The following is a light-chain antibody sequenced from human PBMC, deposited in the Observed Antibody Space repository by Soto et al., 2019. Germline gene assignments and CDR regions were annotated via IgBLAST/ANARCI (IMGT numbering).Light chain of an antibody. V-gene: IGKV3-11*01. Sequence: EIVLTQSPATLSLSPGERATLSCRASQGVSSYLAWYQQKPGQAPRLLISDASNRATGIPARFSGGGSGTDFTLTISSLEPEDFAVYYCQQRSNWPPEYTFGQGTKLEIK. J-gene: IGKJ2*01. CDR1: QGVSSY. CDR3: QQRSNWPPEYT. CDR2: DAS.